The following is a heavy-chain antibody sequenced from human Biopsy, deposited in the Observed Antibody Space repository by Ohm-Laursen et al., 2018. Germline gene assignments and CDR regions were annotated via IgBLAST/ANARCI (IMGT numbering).Heavy chain of an antibody. CDR2: INTYSGNT. J-gene: IGHJ4*02. Sequence: SVKVSCKASGYTFTTYGISWVRQAPGQGLEWMGWINTYSGNTNYGKKFHDRVIMTSDTSTSTAYLEHRGLRSDDTAVYYCARGPCGGDCPFQYFDSWGQGTLVTVSS. CDR1: GYTFTTYG. V-gene: IGHV1-18*01. D-gene: IGHD2-21*02. CDR3: ARGPCGGDCPFQYFDS.